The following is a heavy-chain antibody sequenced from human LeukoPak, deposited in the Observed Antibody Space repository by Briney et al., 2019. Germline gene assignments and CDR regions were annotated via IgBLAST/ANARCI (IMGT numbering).Heavy chain of an antibody. CDR3: ARVPRIEAGATGDWFDP. V-gene: IGHV4-59*01. Sequence: PSETLSLTCTVSGGSISSYYWSWIRQPPGKGLEWIGNIYYSGSTNYNPSLKSRVTISVDTSKNQFFLNLRSVTAADTAVYYCARVPRIEAGATGDWFDPWGQGTVVTVSS. CDR2: IYYSGST. D-gene: IGHD6-13*01. J-gene: IGHJ5*02. CDR1: GGSISSYY.